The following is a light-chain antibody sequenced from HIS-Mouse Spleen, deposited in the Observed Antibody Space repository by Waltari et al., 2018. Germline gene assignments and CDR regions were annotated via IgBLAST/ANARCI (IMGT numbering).Light chain of an antibody. J-gene: IGLJ1*01. CDR1: SSDVGGYNY. CDR2: DVS. CDR3: CSYAGSYTYV. Sequence: QSALTQPRSVSGSPGQSVTISCTGTSSDVGGYNYVSWYQQHPGKAPKLMIYDVSKRPSGGPDRFSGSKSGNTASLTISGLQAEDEADYYCCSYAGSYTYVFGTWTKVTVL. V-gene: IGLV2-11*01.